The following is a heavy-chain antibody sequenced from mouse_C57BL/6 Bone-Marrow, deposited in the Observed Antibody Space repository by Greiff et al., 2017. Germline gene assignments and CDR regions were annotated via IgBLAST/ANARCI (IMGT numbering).Heavy chain of an antibody. CDR1: GFTFSSYG. J-gene: IGHJ3*01. Sequence: DVMLVESGGDLVKPGGSLKLSCAASGFTFSSYGMSWVRQTPDKRLGWVATISSGGSYTYYPDSVKGRFTISRDNAKNTLYLQMSSLKSEDTAMYYCARHSNSWFAYWGQGTLVTVSA. D-gene: IGHD2-5*01. CDR2: ISSGGSYT. CDR3: ARHSNSWFAY. V-gene: IGHV5-6*02.